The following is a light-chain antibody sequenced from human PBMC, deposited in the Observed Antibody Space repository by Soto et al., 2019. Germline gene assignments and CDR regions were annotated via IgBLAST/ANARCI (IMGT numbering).Light chain of an antibody. CDR2: ADT. Sequence: QSVLTQPPSVSGAPGQRVTISCTGSSSNIGAGFDVHWYQQLPGTAPKLLIYADTNRPSGVPDRFSGSKSGTSASLAITGLQAEDEADYYCQSYDSSLNAYVFGTGTQLTVL. J-gene: IGLJ1*01. CDR3: QSYDSSLNAYV. CDR1: SSNIGAGFD. V-gene: IGLV1-40*01.